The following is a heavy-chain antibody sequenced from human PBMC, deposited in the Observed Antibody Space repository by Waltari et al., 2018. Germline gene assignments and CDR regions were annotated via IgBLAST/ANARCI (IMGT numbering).Heavy chain of an antibody. CDR1: GYTFTSYG. V-gene: IGHV1-18*01. D-gene: IGHD6-13*01. J-gene: IGHJ5*02. CDR2: ISAYNGNT. Sequence: QVQLVQSGAEVKKPGASVKVSCKASGYTFTSYGISWVRQAPGQGLEWMGWISAYNGNTNYAQKLQGRVTMTTDKSTSTAYMELRSLRSDDTAVYDCARGSQGPIAAARREFDPWGQGTLVTVSS. CDR3: ARGSQGPIAAARREFDP.